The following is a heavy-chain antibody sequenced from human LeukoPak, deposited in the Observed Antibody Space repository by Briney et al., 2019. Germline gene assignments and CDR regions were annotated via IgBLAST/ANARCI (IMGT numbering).Heavy chain of an antibody. V-gene: IGHV1-69*01. CDR2: IIPIFGTA. Sequence: SVKVSCKASGGTFSSYAISWVRQAPGQGLEWMGGIIPIFGTANYAQKFQGRVTITADESTSTAYMELSSLRSEDTAVYYCARNLRGNYGSGSYKGGAFDIWGQGTMVTVSS. D-gene: IGHD3-10*01. J-gene: IGHJ3*02. CDR3: ARNLRGNYGSGSYKGGAFDI. CDR1: GGTFSSYA.